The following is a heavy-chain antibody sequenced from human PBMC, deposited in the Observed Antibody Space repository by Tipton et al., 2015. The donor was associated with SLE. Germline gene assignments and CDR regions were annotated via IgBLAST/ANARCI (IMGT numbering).Heavy chain of an antibody. CDR3: AKDPTMVQGVIMGGEFDY. V-gene: IGHV3-9*01. CDR2: ISWNSGNI. CDR1: GFTFDDYA. Sequence: SLRLSCAASGFTFDDYAMHWVRQAPGKGLEWVSGISWNSGNIDYADSVKGRFTIPRDNAKNSLYLQMNSLRAEDTALYYCAKDPTMVQGVIMGGEFDYWGQGTLVTVSS. D-gene: IGHD3-10*01. J-gene: IGHJ4*02.